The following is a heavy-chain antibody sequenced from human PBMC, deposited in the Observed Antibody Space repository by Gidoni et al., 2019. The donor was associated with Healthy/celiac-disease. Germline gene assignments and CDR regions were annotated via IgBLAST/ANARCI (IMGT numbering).Heavy chain of an antibody. Sequence: QVQLVESGGGVVQPGRSLRLACAASGFTFSSYAMPWVRQAPGKGLEWVAVISYDGSNKYYADSVKGRFTISRDNSKNTLYLQMNSLRAEDTAVYYCARDRFIAAAGFNYYGMDVWGQGTTVTVSS. CDR3: ARDRFIAAAGFNYYGMDV. V-gene: IGHV3-30-3*01. CDR2: ISYDGSNK. J-gene: IGHJ6*02. CDR1: GFTFSSYA. D-gene: IGHD6-13*01.